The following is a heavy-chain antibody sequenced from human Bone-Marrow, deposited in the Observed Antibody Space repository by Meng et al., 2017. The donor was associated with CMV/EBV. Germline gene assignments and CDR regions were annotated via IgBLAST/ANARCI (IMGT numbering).Heavy chain of an antibody. V-gene: IGHV3-30-3*01. CDR1: GFTFSSYA. J-gene: IGHJ6*01. D-gene: IGHD2-8*01. CDR2: ISYDGSNK. Sequence: GESLKISCAASGFTFSSYAMHWVRQAPGKGLEWVAVISYDGSNKYYADSVKGRFTISRDNAKNSLYLQMNSLRAEDTAVYYCAKGSPVSSMDVWGQGTTVTVSS. CDR3: AKGSPVSSMDV.